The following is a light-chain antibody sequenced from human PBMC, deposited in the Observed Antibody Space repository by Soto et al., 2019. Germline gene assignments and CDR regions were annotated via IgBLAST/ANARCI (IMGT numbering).Light chain of an antibody. CDR2: DAS. CDR1: QGISSY. V-gene: IGKV3-11*02. Sequence: EMMLPQSPAALSLSPGERATLSCTASQGISSYIAWYQQKPGHPPRLLMFDASRRVAGIPPRFSGGGFGREFTLTISSLEPEDFAIYYCQQRGETFGPGTRLEIK. CDR3: QQRGET. J-gene: IGKJ5*01.